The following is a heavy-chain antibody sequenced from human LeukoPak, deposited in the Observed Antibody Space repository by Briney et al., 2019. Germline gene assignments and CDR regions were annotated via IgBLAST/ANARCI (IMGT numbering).Heavy chain of an antibody. V-gene: IGHV3-23*01. D-gene: IGHD1-26*01. Sequence: GGALRLFCSASAFTISSYAMSRVRQETGKEREWVSAISGSGGSTYYADSVKRRFTIPRNNSKNTLYLQMTSLRAEDTALYYCAKDGGGSYYALPDYWSQGSLVTVHS. J-gene: IGHJ4*01. CDR2: ISGSGGST. CDR3: AKDGGGSYYALPDY. CDR1: AFTISSYA.